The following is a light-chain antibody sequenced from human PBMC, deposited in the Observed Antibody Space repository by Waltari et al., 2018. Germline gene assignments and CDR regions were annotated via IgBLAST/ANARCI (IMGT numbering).Light chain of an antibody. J-gene: IGLJ1*01. V-gene: IGLV1-47*01. CDR3: AAWDTSRTAFFV. Sequence: QSVLTQPPSASGTPGQRVTISCSGSSANTGRHYVYWYQQPPVTAPVLLIYGDDKRPSGVSDRFSGSKSGTSASLTISGLRSDDDAEYYCAAWDTSRTAFFVFGSGTKVTVL. CDR1: SANTGRHY. CDR2: GDD.